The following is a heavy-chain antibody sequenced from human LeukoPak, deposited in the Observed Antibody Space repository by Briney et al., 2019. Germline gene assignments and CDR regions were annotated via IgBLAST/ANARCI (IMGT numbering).Heavy chain of an antibody. V-gene: IGHV4-34*01. Sequence: SETLSLTCTVSGGSISSYYWSWIRQPPGKGLEWIGEINHSGSTNYNPSLKSRVTISVDTSKNQFSLKLSSVTAADTAVYYCSVAAAGMGNWFDPWGQGTLVTVSS. D-gene: IGHD6-13*01. CDR3: SVAAAGMGNWFDP. CDR1: GGSISSYY. CDR2: INHSGST. J-gene: IGHJ5*02.